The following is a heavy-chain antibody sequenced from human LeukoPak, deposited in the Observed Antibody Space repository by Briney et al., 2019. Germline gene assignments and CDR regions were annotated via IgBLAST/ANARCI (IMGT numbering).Heavy chain of an antibody. CDR3: PRNSFGGSGWYPRRDIYMEA. J-gene: IGHJ6*03. Sequence: SETLSLTCAVYGGSFSGYYWSWIRQPPGKGLEWIGEINHSGSTNYNPSLKSRVIISVDTSKNQFSLKLISVTAADMAVYYCPRNSFGGSGWYPRRDIYMEAWGKGPRSPSP. D-gene: IGHD6-19*01. V-gene: IGHV4-34*01. CDR2: INHSGST. CDR1: GGSFSGYY.